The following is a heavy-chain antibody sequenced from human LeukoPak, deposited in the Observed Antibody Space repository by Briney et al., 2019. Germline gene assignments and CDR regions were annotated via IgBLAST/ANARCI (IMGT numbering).Heavy chain of an antibody. CDR2: ISYDGSNK. V-gene: IGHV3-30*03. CDR1: GFTFSSYG. D-gene: IGHD3-22*01. Sequence: SGGSLRLSCAASGFTFSSYGMHWVRQAPGKGLEWVAVISYDGSNKYYADSVEGRFTISRDNSKNTLYLQMNSLRAEDTAVYYCATTYYYDSSGYLDYWGQGTLVTVSS. J-gene: IGHJ4*02. CDR3: ATTYYYDSSGYLDY.